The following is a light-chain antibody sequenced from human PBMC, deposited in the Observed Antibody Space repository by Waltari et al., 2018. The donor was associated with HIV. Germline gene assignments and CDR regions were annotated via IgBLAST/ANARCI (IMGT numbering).Light chain of an antibody. V-gene: IGKV3-20*01. J-gene: IGKJ4*01. CDR3: QQYGRS. CDR1: QSVSSSY. Sequence: EIVLTQSPGTLSLSPGERATLSCRASQSVSSSYLAWYQQKHGQAPRLLIFGASSRATGIPDRFSGSGSGTDFTLTISRLEPEDFAVYYCQQYGRSFGGGTKVEIK. CDR2: GAS.